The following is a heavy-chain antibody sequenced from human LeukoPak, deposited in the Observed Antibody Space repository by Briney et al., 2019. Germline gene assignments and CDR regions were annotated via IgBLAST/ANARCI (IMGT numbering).Heavy chain of an antibody. V-gene: IGHV3-48*01. CDR2: ISTGSTTI. J-gene: IGHJ4*02. CDR1: GFTFRSYG. CDR3: ARGFYTPDY. Sequence: GGSLRLSCAVSGFTFRSYGMNWVRQAPGKGLEWASYISTGSTTISYADSVKGRFTISRDNAKSSLYLEMNSLRAEDTAMYYCARGFYTPDYWGQGTLVTVSS.